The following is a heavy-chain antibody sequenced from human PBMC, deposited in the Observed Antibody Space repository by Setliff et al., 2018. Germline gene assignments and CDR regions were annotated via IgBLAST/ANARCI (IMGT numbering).Heavy chain of an antibody. CDR3: ARGLIFGYSYVGEYYYYMDV. J-gene: IGHJ6*03. CDR1: GGSFSGYY. Sequence: SETLSLTCAVYGGSFSGYYWSWIRQPPGKGLEWIGEINHSGSTNYNPSLKSRVTISVDTSKNQFSLKLSSVTAADTAVYYCARGLIFGYSYVGEYYYYMDVWGQGTTVTVSS. D-gene: IGHD5-18*01. V-gene: IGHV4-34*01. CDR2: INHSGST.